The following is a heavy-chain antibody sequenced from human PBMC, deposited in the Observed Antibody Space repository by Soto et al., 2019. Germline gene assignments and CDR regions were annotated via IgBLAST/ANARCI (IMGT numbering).Heavy chain of an antibody. CDR3: AKVSGAARHLWYFDL. V-gene: IGHV4-31*03. CDR2: IYYSGSA. J-gene: IGHJ2*01. Sequence: QVQLQESGPGLVKPSQTLSLTCTVSGGSIRTDSIYWSWIRQSPGQALEWIGYIYYSGSAYYNPSLKSRVFLSVDTSKHHFSLNVTFLTVADTAMYFCAKVSGAARHLWYFDLWGRCTLVTVSS. D-gene: IGHD3-10*01. CDR1: GGSIRTDSIY.